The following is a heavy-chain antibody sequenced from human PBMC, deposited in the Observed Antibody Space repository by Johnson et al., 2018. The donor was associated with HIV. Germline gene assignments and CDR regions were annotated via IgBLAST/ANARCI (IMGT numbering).Heavy chain of an antibody. V-gene: IGHV3-23*04. CDR3: ARSMRGAFDI. J-gene: IGHJ3*02. CDR2: VSAGGDNT. D-gene: IGHD3-10*01. CDR1: VFTFSSYA. Sequence: EVQLVESGGGLVQPGGSLRLSCAASVFTFSSYAMHWVRQTRGKGLAWVSRVSAGGDNTYYADSGEGRFTISRDNSKNTLYLQMNSLRAEDTAVYYCARSMRGAFDIWGQGTMVTVSS.